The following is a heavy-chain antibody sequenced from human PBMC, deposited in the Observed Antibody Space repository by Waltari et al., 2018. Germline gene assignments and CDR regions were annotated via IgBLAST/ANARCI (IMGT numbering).Heavy chain of an antibody. CDR2: ISSSSSYI. J-gene: IGHJ6*03. CDR3: AGVGTYGSYYYMDV. V-gene: IGHV3-21*01. CDR1: GFTFSSYS. D-gene: IGHD3-10*01. Sequence: EVQLVESGGGLVKPGGSLRLSCAASGFTFSSYSMNWVRQAPGKGLEWVSSISSSSSYIYYADSVKGRFTISRDNAKNSLYLQMNSLRAEDTAVYYCAGVGTYGSYYYMDVWGKGTTVTVSS.